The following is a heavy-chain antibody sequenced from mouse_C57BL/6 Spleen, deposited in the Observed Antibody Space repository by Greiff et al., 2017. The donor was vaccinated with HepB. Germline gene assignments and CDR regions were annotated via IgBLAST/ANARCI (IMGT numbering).Heavy chain of an antibody. D-gene: IGHD2-12*01. J-gene: IGHJ4*01. Sequence: EVQVVESGGDLVKPGGSLKLSCAASGFTFSSYGMSWVRQTPDKRLEWVATISSGGSYTYYPDSVKGRFTISRDNAKNTLYLQMSSLKSEDTAMYYCARQSYVPCYAMDYWGQGTSVTVSS. CDR3: ARQSYVPCYAMDY. CDR2: ISSGGSYT. CDR1: GFTFSSYG. V-gene: IGHV5-6*01.